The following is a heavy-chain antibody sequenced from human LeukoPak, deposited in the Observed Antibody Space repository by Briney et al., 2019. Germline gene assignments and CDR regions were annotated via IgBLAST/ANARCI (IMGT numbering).Heavy chain of an antibody. V-gene: IGHV4-39*07. CDR1: GGSISSGSYY. Sequence: SETLSLTCTVSGGSISSGSYYWSWIRQPPGKGLEWIGEINHSGSTNYNPSLKSRVTISVDTSKNQFSPKLSSVTAADTAVYYCARGPGYDFWSGYPRGFGYWGQGTLVTVSS. CDR2: INHSGST. D-gene: IGHD3-3*01. J-gene: IGHJ4*02. CDR3: ARGPGYDFWSGYPRGFGY.